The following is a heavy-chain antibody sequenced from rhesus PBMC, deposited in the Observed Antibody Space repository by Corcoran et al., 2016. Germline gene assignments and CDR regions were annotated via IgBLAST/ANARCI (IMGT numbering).Heavy chain of an antibody. V-gene: IGHV4-73*01. CDR3: ARVYYGSGYYGDGLDS. Sequence: QVKLQQWGEGLVNPSETLSLTCAVYGGSISGYYYWNWIRQPAGKGLAWIGYIGVSSGHTDYNPSLKSRVTISTDTSKNQLSLRLSSVTAADTAVYYCARVYYGSGYYGDGLDSWGQGVVVTVSS. J-gene: IGHJ6*01. CDR1: GGSISGYYY. CDR2: IGVSSGHT. D-gene: IGHD3-28*01.